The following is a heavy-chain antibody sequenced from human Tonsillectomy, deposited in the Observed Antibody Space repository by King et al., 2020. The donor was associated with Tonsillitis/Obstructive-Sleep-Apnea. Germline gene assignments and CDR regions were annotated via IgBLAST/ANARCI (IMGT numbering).Heavy chain of an antibody. CDR2: ISCSGGST. D-gene: IGHD2-8*01. Sequence: VQLVESGGGLVQPGGSLRLSCAASGFTFSSYAMSWVRQAPGKGLEWVSAISCSGGSTYYAESVKGRFTISRDNSKNTLYLQMNSLRAEDTAVYYCAKDRSCTNGVCYAGYWGQGPLVTVSS. V-gene: IGHV3-23*04. CDR3: AKDRSCTNGVCYAGY. J-gene: IGHJ4*02. CDR1: GFTFSSYA.